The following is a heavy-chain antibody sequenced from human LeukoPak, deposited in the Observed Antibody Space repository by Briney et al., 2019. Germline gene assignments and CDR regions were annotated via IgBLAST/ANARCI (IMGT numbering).Heavy chain of an antibody. CDR2: IIPIFGTA. J-gene: IGHJ4*02. CDR3: ARGNPSGSYAVAFDY. Sequence: ASVKVSCKASGGTFSSYAISWVRQAPGQGLEWMGGIIPIFGTANYAQKFQGRVTITTDESTSTAYMELSSLRSEDTAVYYCARGNPSGSYAVAFDYWGQGTLVTVSS. D-gene: IGHD1-26*01. V-gene: IGHV1-69*05. CDR1: GGTFSSYA.